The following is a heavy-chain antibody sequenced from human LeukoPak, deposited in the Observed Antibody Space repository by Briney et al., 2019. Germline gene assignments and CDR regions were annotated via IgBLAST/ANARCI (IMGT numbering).Heavy chain of an antibody. J-gene: IGHJ4*02. D-gene: IGHD3-9*01. V-gene: IGHV1-24*01. Sequence: GASVKVSRKVSGYTLTELSMHWVRQAPGKGLEWMGGFDPEDGETIYAQKFQGRVTMTEDTSTDTAYMELSSLRSEDTAVYYCATAYGSRVTGYHLSSSFDYWGQGTLVTVSS. CDR1: GYTLTELS. CDR3: ATAYGSRVTGYHLSSSFDY. CDR2: FDPEDGET.